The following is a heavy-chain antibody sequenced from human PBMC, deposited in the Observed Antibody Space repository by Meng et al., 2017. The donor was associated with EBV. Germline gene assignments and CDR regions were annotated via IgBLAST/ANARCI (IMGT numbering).Heavy chain of an antibody. CDR1: GYTFTSYG. J-gene: IGHJ4*02. Sequence: LLLDSGAEVQTPGAAVQFSCKASGYTFTSYGISWVRQAPGQGLEWMGWISAYNGTTNYAQKLQGRVTMTTDTSTSTAYMELRSLRSDDTAVYYCARGLDYFDYWGQGTLVTVSS. V-gene: IGHV1-18*01. CDR2: ISAYNGTT. CDR3: ARGLDYFDY.